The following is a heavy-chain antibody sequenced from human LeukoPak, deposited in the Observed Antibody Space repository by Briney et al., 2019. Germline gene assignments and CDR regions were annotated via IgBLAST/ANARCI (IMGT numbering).Heavy chain of an antibody. CDR2: ISSSSSTI. CDR1: GFTFSSYS. D-gene: IGHD3-10*01. V-gene: IGHV3-48*01. CDR3: ARDSGHYYGSGSYYSS. J-gene: IGHJ4*02. Sequence: GGSLRLSCAASGFTFSSYSMNWVRQAPGKGLEWVSYISSSSSTIYYADSVKGRFTISRDNAKNSLYLQMNSLRAEDTAVYYCARDSGHYYGSGSYYSSWGQGTLVTVSS.